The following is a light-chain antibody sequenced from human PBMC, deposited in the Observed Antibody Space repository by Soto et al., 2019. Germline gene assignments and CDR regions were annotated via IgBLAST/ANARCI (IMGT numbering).Light chain of an antibody. Sequence: EIVLTQSPGTLSLSPGERATLSCRASQSVSSSYLAWYQQKPGQAPRFLIYGASSRATGIPDRFSGSGSGTEFTLSISSLQSEDFAVYYCQQYNNWPPITFGQGTRLEIK. V-gene: IGKV3-20*01. CDR3: QQYNNWPPIT. J-gene: IGKJ5*01. CDR1: QSVSSSY. CDR2: GAS.